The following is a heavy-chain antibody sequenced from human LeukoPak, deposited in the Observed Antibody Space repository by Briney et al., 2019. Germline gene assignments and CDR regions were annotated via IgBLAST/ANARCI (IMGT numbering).Heavy chain of an antibody. Sequence: PGGSLRLSCAASGYTFSSSWMHWVRQGPGKGPVWVSRINSDGSRTRYADSVKGRFTISRDNAKNTLYLQMNSLRADDTAVYYCAKVRTLVWFGEFAYWGQGTLVTVSS. J-gene: IGHJ4*02. CDR1: GYTFSSSW. CDR2: INSDGSRT. V-gene: IGHV3-74*01. D-gene: IGHD3-10*01. CDR3: AKVRTLVWFGEFAY.